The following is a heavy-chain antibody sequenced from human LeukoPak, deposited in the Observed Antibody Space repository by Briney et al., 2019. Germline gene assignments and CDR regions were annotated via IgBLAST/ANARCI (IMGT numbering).Heavy chain of an antibody. CDR3: ARDLINWNYSPAYYYYGMDV. V-gene: IGHV1-69*04. D-gene: IGHD1-7*01. J-gene: IGHJ6*02. CDR2: IIPILGIA. Sequence: SVTVSSTASGGTFTIYAICWVRPAPGQGLWWVGRIIPILGIANYAQKFQGRVTITADKSTSTTYMELSSLRSEDTAVYYCARDLINWNYSPAYYYYGMDVWGQGTTVTVSS. CDR1: GGTFTIYA.